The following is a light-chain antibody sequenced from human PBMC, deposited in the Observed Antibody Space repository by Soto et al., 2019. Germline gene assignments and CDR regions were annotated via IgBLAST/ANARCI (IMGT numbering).Light chain of an antibody. V-gene: IGKV3-15*01. CDR1: QSVSSN. Sequence: EIVMTQSPATLSVSPGERATLSCRASQSVSSNLAWYQQKPGQAPGLLIYGASTRATGIPARFSGSGSGTEFTLTISSLQSEDVAVYYCQQYNNWPRTFGQGTKVEIQ. CDR3: QQYNNWPRT. J-gene: IGKJ1*01. CDR2: GAS.